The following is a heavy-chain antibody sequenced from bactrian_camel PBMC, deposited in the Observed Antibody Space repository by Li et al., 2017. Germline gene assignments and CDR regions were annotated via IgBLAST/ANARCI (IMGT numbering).Heavy chain of an antibody. Sequence: VQLVESGGGLVQPGGSLRLSCAASGFIFSHYWMSWVRQTPGKEREGVAGIYTSSSATIYADSVKGRLTTSRDSAKNTLYLQMNSLKPEDTAVYYCAADVFGALMDCAYNYWGQGTQVTVS. CDR3: AADVFGALMDCAYNY. CDR2: IYTSSSAT. V-gene: IGHV3S6*01. CDR1: GFIFSHYW. D-gene: IGHD1*01. J-gene: IGHJ4*01.